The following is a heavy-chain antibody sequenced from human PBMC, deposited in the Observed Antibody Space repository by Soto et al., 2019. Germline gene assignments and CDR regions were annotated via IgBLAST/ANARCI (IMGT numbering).Heavy chain of an antibody. CDR2: ISVSGGST. V-gene: IGHV3-23*01. J-gene: IGHJ6*03. CDR3: AKDGRASTVAATYMDV. CDR1: GFTFSTYA. D-gene: IGHD2-15*01. Sequence: GGSRLSCAASGFTFSTYAMSWVRQAPGKGLEWVSTISVSGGSTFYADSVRGRLTISRDNSINTVYLQMNSLRAEDTAVYYCAKDGRASTVAATYMDVWGKGTTVTVSS.